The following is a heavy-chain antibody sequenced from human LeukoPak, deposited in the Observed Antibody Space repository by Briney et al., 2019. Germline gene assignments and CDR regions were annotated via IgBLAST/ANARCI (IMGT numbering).Heavy chain of an antibody. CDR2: ISGSGGNT. J-gene: IGHJ4*02. D-gene: IGHD6-19*01. CDR3: AKAGGWPEAWTYYFDY. V-gene: IGHV3-23*01. CDR1: GFTFSSYA. Sequence: GGSLRLSCTASGFTFSSYAMSWVRQAPGKGLEWVSGISGSGGNTYHADSVKGRFTISRDNSKNTLYLQMNSLRAEDTAVYYCAKAGGWPEAWTYYFDYWGQGTLVTVSS.